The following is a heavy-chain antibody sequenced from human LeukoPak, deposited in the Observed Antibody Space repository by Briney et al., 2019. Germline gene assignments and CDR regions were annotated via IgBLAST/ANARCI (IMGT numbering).Heavy chain of an antibody. V-gene: IGHV4-39*02. Sequence: SETLSLTCTVSGGSISSSSYYWGWIRQPPGKGLEWIGSIYYSGSTYYNPSLKSRVTISVDTSKNQFSLKLCSVTAADTAVYYCARDRTLLWFGLGDAFDIWGQGTMVTVSS. J-gene: IGHJ3*02. D-gene: IGHD3-10*01. CDR3: ARDRTLLWFGLGDAFDI. CDR2: IYYSGST. CDR1: GGSISSSSYY.